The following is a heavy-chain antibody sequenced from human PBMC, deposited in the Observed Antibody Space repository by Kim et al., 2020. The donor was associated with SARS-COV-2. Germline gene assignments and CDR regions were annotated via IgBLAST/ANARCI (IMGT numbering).Heavy chain of an antibody. CDR3: AIPGGGSGLYYYYGMDV. V-gene: IGHV4-34*01. J-gene: IGHJ6*02. D-gene: IGHD3-10*01. CDR1: GGSFSGYY. CDR2: INHSGST. Sequence: SETLSLTCAVYGGSFSGYYWSWIRQPPGKGLEWIGEINHSGSTNYNPSLKSRVTISVDTSKNQFSLKLSSVTAADTAVYYCAIPGGGSGLYYYYGMDVWGQGTTVTVSS.